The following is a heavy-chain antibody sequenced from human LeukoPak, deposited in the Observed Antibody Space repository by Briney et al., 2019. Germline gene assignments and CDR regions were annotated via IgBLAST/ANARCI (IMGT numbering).Heavy chain of an antibody. CDR2: ISAYNDNT. V-gene: IGHV1-18*01. CDR3: ARGDEDRLFDY. CDR1: GYTFTTYG. J-gene: IGHJ4*02. Sequence: GASVKVSCKTSGYTFTTYGFSWVRQAPGQGLEWMGWISAYNDNTNFAQSLQGRVTMTTDRSTSTAFMELRSLTSDDTAVYYCARGDEDRLFDYWGQGTQVTVSS.